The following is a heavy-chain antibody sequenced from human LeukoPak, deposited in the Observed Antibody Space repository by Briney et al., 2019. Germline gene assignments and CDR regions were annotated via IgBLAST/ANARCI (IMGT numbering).Heavy chain of an antibody. Sequence: SETLSLTCTVSGGSVSSATYYWTCIRQPPAKGREWIGYIYYSGSTTYHPSLKSRVTIPVDTSNNQFSLKLSSLPAAATAVYYCARVDSFKWLDPGGRENLVTVSA. CDR3: ARVDSFKWLDP. J-gene: IGHJ5*02. V-gene: IGHV4-61*01. CDR2: IYYSGST. CDR1: GGSVSSATYY. D-gene: IGHD2-2*03.